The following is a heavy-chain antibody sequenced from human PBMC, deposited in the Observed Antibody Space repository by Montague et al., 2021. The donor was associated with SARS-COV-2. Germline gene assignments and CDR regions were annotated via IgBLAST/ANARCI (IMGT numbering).Heavy chain of an antibody. CDR2: MNHCASK. CDR1: AQGCRVTQ. CDR3: ARGQEVYAIKGGLNY. V-gene: IGHV4-34*01. Sequence: SETLSLTCTVDAQGCRVTQAKSSRAHVGTRVTNYAHMNHCASKNNNPSLKTRVTISIDTSKNQFSLKLSSVTAAATAVYYCARGQEVYAIKGGLNYWGQGTLVTVSS. J-gene: IGHJ4*02. D-gene: IGHD2-8*01.